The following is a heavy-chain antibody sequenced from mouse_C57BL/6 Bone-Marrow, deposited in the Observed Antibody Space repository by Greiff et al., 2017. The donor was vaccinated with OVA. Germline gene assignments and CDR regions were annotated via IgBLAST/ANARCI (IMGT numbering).Heavy chain of an antibody. J-gene: IGHJ1*03. D-gene: IGHD1-1*02. CDR3: ARRGSNWYCDV. CDR1: GYTFTSYG. V-gene: IGHV1-81*01. Sequence: VQLQQSGAELARPGASVKLSCKASGYTFTSYGISWVKQRTGQGLEWIGEIYPRSGNTYYNEKFKGKATLTADKSSSTAYMEHRSLTSEDSAVYYCARRGSNWYCDVWGTGTTVTVSS. CDR2: IYPRSGNT.